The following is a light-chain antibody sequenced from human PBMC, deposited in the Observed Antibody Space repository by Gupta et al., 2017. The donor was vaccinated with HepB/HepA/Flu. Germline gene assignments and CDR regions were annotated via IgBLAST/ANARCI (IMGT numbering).Light chain of an antibody. Sequence: SALPQADSASGSPAPSTTIPCTATSSDVGSYDLVSWYQQHPAKAPKLIIYGVSQRPAAISSRFSDSKSGNTASLTISGRQAEDEADYHGFSDATGGNLVFGGGTKLTVL. V-gene: IGLV2-23*02. CDR1: SSDVGSYDL. CDR3: FSDATGGNLV. J-gene: IGLJ2*01. CDR2: GVS.